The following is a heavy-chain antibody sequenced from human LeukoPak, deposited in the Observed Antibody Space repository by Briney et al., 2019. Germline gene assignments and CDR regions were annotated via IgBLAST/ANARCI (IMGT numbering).Heavy chain of an antibody. CDR3: ARALPGIAVAGHYYYYGMDV. V-gene: IGHV3-13*01. CDR1: GFTFSSYD. D-gene: IGHD6-19*01. CDR2: IGTAGDT. J-gene: IGHJ6*02. Sequence: GGSLRLSCAASGFTFSSYDMHWVRQATGKGLEWVSAIGTAGDTYYPGSVKGRFTISRENAKSSLYLQMNSLRAGDTAVYYCARALPGIAVAGHYYYYGMDVWGQGTTVTVSS.